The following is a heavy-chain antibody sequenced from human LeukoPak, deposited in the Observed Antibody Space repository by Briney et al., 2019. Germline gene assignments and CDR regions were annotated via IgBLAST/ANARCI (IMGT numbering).Heavy chain of an antibody. V-gene: IGHV1-46*01. D-gene: IGHD1-14*01. CDR2: INPSGGST. J-gene: IGHJ5*02. CDR1: GYTFTSYY. CDR3: APETASNRYWFDP. Sequence: GASVKVSCKASGYTFTSYYMHWVRQAPGQGLEWMGIINPSGGSTSYAQKFQGRVTMTRDTSTSTVYMELSSLRSEDTAVYYCAPETASNRYWFDPWGQGTLVTVSS.